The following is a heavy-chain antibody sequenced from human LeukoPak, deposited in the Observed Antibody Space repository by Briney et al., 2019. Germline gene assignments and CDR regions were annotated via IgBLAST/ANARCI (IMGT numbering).Heavy chain of an antibody. CDR1: GFTFSSYW. CDR3: ARRAGGYSHPYDY. Sequence: GGSLRLSCAASGFTFSSYWMSWVRQAPGKGLECVANIKQDGSEKYYVDSVKGRFTISRDNAKNSLYLQMNSLRAGDTAFYYCARRAGGYSHPYDYWGQGILVTVSS. J-gene: IGHJ4*02. V-gene: IGHV3-7*03. D-gene: IGHD4-23*01. CDR2: IKQDGSEK.